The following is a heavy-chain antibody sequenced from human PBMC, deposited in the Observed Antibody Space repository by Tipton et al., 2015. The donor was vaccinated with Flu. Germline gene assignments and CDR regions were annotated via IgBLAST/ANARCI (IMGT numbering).Heavy chain of an antibody. V-gene: IGHV4-39*07. Sequence: TLSLTCTVSGGSISSSSYYWGWIRQPPGKGLEWIGSIYYSGSTYYNPSLKSRVTISVDTSKNQFSLKLSSATAADTAVYYCAREGSLTIFGVVTYNWFDPWGQGTLVTVSS. J-gene: IGHJ5*02. D-gene: IGHD3-3*01. CDR3: AREGSLTIFGVVTYNWFDP. CDR1: GGSISSSSYY. CDR2: IYYSGST.